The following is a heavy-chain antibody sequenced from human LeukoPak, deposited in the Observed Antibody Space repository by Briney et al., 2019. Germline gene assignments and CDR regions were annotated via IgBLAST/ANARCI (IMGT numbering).Heavy chain of an antibody. J-gene: IGHJ4*02. CDR3: AREGNDYGDYIDYFDY. Sequence: GGSLRLSCAASGFTFSSYAMSWVRQAPGKGLEWVSGISSSGSTIYYADSVKGRFTISRDNAKNSLYLQMNSLRAEDTAVYYCAREGNDYGDYIDYFDYWGQGTLVTVSS. CDR2: ISSSGSTI. D-gene: IGHD4-17*01. V-gene: IGHV3-48*03. CDR1: GFTFSSYA.